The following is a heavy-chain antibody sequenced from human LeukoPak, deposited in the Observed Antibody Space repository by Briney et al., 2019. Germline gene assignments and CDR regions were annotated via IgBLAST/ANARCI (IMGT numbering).Heavy chain of an antibody. CDR1: GFTLSNAW. D-gene: IGHD4-23*01. V-gene: IGHV3-7*01. CDR2: IKQDGSEK. CDR3: ARDRVYGGNSFYAFDI. Sequence: GGSLRLSCAASGFTLSNAWMNWVRQAPGKGLEWVANIKQDGSEKYYVDSVKGRFTISRDNAKNSLYLQMNSLRAEDTAVYYCARDRVYGGNSFYAFDIWGQGTMVTVSS. J-gene: IGHJ3*02.